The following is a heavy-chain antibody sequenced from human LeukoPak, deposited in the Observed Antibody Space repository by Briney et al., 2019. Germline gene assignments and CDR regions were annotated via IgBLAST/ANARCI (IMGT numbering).Heavy chain of an antibody. V-gene: IGHV3-21*01. CDR1: GFTFSSYS. D-gene: IGHD3-22*01. CDR3: ARDPNDSSGFQSGGFDY. Sequence: GGSLRLSCAASGFTFSSYSMNWVRQAPGKGLEWVSSISSSSYIYYADSVKGRFTISRDNSKNTLYLQMNSLRAEDTAVYYCARDPNDSSGFQSGGFDYWGQGTLVTVSS. J-gene: IGHJ4*02. CDR2: ISSSSYI.